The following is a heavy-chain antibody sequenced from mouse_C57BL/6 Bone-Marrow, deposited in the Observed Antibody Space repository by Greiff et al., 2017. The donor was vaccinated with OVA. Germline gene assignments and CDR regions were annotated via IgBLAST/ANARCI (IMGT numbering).Heavy chain of an antibody. J-gene: IGHJ4*01. Sequence: VQLQQPGAELVRPGTSVKLSCKASGYTFTSYWMHWVKQRPGQGLEWIGVIDPSDSYTNYNQKFKGKATLTVDTSSSTAYMQLSSLTSEDSAVYYCAREGDYYGSSFYYAMDYWGQGTSVTVSS. CDR2: IDPSDSYT. CDR1: GYTFTSYW. V-gene: IGHV1-59*01. D-gene: IGHD1-1*01. CDR3: AREGDYYGSSFYYAMDY.